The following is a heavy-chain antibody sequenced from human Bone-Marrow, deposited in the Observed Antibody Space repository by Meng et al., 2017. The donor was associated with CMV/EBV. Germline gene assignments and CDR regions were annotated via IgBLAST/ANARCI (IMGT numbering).Heavy chain of an antibody. CDR2: IYYSGST. CDR1: GGSISSSSYY. CDR3: ARDLDCSSTSCNTQIDY. V-gene: IGHV4-39*07. J-gene: IGHJ4*02. D-gene: IGHD2-2*01. Sequence: SETLSLTCTVSGGSISSSSYYWGWIRQPPGKGLEWIGSIYYSGSTYYNPSLKSRVTISVDTSKTQFSLKLSSVTAADTAVYYCARDLDCSSTSCNTQIDYWGQGTLVTVSS.